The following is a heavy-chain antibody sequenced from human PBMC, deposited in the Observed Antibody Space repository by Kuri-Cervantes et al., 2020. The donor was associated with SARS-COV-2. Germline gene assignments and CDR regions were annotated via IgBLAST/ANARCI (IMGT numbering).Heavy chain of an antibody. CDR1: GFTFSSYS. D-gene: IGHD2-8*01. CDR3: ARPILAARNGVYAFDI. CDR2: ISSSSSTI. Sequence: GESLKISCAASGFTFSSYSMNWVRRAPGKGLEWVSYISSSSSTIYYADSVKGRFTISRDNAKNSLYLQMNSLRAEDTAVYYCARPILAARNGVYAFDIWGQGTMVTVSS. V-gene: IGHV3-48*01. J-gene: IGHJ3*02.